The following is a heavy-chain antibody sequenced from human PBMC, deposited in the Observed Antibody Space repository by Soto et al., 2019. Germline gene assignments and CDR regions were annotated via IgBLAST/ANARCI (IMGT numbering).Heavy chain of an antibody. Sequence: QVQLVESWGGVVQPGRSLRLSCAASGFTFSSYAMHWVRQAPGKGLEWVAVISYDGSNKYYADSVKGRFTISRDNSKNTLYLQMNSLRAEDTAVYYCARELPGGDAFDIWGQGTMVTVSS. CDR3: ARELPGGDAFDI. V-gene: IGHV3-30-3*01. CDR1: GFTFSSYA. J-gene: IGHJ3*02. D-gene: IGHD2-15*01. CDR2: ISYDGSNK.